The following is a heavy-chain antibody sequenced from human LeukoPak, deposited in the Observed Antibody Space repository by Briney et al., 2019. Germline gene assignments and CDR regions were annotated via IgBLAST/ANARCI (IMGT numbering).Heavy chain of an antibody. CDR2: INHSGST. J-gene: IGHJ4*02. D-gene: IGHD3-3*01. Sequence: SETLPLTCTVSGGSISSSSYYWSWIRQPPGKGLEWIGEINHSGSTNYNPSLKSRVTISVDTSKNQFSLKLSSVTAADTAVYYCARGNYDFWSGYLADRYYFDYWGRGTLVTVSS. CDR1: GGSISSSSYY. V-gene: IGHV4-39*07. CDR3: ARGNYDFWSGYLADRYYFDY.